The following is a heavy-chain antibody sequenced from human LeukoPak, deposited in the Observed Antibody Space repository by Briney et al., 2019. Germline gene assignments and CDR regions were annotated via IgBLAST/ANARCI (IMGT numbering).Heavy chain of an antibody. CDR2: IYYSGST. D-gene: IGHD3-22*01. CDR3: AGSSGYYPLFDY. Sequence: SETLSLTCTVSGGSISSNFYYWNWIRQHPGKGLEWIGNIYYSGSTYYNPSLKSRVIISVDTSKNHFSLKLSAVTAADTAVYYCAGSSGYYPLFDYWGQGTLVTVSS. J-gene: IGHJ4*02. V-gene: IGHV4-31*03. CDR1: GGSISSNFYY.